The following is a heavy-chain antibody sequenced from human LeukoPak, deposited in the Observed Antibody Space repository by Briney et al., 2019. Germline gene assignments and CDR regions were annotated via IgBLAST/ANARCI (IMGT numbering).Heavy chain of an antibody. V-gene: IGHV4-59*01. CDR1: GGSISSYY. J-gene: IGHJ4*02. CDR3: ASGSYDSSGRPF. CDR2: IYYSGST. D-gene: IGHD3-22*01. Sequence: SETLSLTCTVSGGSISSYYWSWLRQPPGKGLEWIGYIYYSGSTNYNPSLKSRVTISVDTSKNRFSLKLSSVTAADTAVYYCASGSYDSSGRPFWGQGTLVTVSS.